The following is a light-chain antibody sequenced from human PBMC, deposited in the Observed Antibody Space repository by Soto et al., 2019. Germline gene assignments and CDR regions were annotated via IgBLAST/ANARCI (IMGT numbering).Light chain of an antibody. J-gene: IGKJ5*01. CDR2: AAS. V-gene: IGKV1-12*01. CDR1: QGIRDL. CDR3: QQSYSSIT. Sequence: EIQVTLSPSSLSAVVGDRGTITFRASQGIRDLLAWYQQKPGKAPKLLIYAASSLHTGVPSRFSGSGSGTDFTLTIISLQPEDFATYYCQQSYSSITFGQGTRLEIK.